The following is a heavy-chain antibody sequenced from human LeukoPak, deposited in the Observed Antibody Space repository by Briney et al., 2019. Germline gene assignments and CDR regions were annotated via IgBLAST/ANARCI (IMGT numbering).Heavy chain of an antibody. V-gene: IGHV4-59*12. Sequence: SETLSLTCTVSGGSISSYYWSWIRQPPGKGLEWIGYIYYSGSTNYNPSLKSRVTISLDRSKNQFSLKLSSVTAADTAVYYCARASGGDSVFDYWGQGTLVTVSS. CDR3: ARASGGDSVFDY. D-gene: IGHD4-17*01. CDR2: IYYSGST. CDR1: GGSISSYY. J-gene: IGHJ4*02.